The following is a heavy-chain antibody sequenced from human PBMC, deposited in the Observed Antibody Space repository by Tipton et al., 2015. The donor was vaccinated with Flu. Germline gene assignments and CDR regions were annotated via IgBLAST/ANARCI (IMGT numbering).Heavy chain of an antibody. CDR2: VSRTGST. D-gene: IGHD4-11*01. V-gene: IGHV4-38-2*01. CDR1: GDSISSDFY. CDR3: ARRDYSNYVSDPKSWFDP. Sequence: LRLSCAVSGDSISSDFYWAWIRQFPGKGLEWIGTVSRTGSTIYNPSLKSRVTISIDTSKNQFSLNMRSVTAADMAVCYCARRDYSNYVSDPKSWFDPWGQGTLVAVSS. J-gene: IGHJ5*02.